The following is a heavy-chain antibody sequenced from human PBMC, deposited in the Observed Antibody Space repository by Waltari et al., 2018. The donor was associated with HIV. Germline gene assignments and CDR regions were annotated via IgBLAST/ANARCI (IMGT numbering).Heavy chain of an antibody. Sequence: EVQLVQSGAEVKQPGESLRISCKGSGYSFPTYWIGWGRRRPGNGLDWMGFIFPGNSMAIYSPSFQGQVTNSADTSSNGVSLESGSVKASDTAIYYCAGRGEAGRYDYYQYMDVWGKGTAVTVSS. CDR3: AGRGEAGRYDYYQYMDV. CDR2: IFPGNSMA. CDR1: GYSFPTYW. J-gene: IGHJ6*03. V-gene: IGHV5-51*01. D-gene: IGHD3-10*01.